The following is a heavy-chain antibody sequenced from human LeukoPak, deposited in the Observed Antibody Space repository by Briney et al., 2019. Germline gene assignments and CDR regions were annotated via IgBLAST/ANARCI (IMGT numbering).Heavy chain of an antibody. Sequence: GGSLRLSCAASGFTFSSYSMNWVRQAPGKGLEWVSSISSSSSYIYYADSVKGRFTISRDNAKNTLYLQMNSLRAEDTAVYYCAELGITMIGGAWGKGTTVTISS. CDR2: ISSSSSYI. CDR3: AELGITMIGGA. CDR1: GFTFSSYS. D-gene: IGHD3-10*02. V-gene: IGHV3-21*01. J-gene: IGHJ6*04.